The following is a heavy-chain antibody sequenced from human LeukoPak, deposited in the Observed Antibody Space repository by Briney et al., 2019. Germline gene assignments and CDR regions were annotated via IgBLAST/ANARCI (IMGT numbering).Heavy chain of an antibody. CDR2: IIPILGIA. CDR1: GGTFSSYT. D-gene: IGHD3-9*01. Sequence: SVKVSCKASGGTFSSYTISWVRQAPGQGLEWMGRIIPILGIANYAQKFQGRVTITADESTSTAYMELSSLRPEDTAVYYCARVDDISLFDYWGQGTLVTVSS. V-gene: IGHV1-69*02. CDR3: ARVDDISLFDY. J-gene: IGHJ4*02.